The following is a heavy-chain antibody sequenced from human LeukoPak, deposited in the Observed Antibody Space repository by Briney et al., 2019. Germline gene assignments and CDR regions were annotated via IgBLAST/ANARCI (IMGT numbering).Heavy chain of an antibody. CDR3: ARVGGYSYGRTFDY. V-gene: IGHV3-23*01. CDR1: GFTFSSNA. J-gene: IGHJ4*02. CDR2: ISGSGGTT. D-gene: IGHD5-18*01. Sequence: GGSLRLSCAASGFTFSSNAMSWVRQAPGKGLEWVSGISGSGGTTYYADSVKGRFTISRDNSKNTLYLQMNSLGAKDTAVYYCARVGGYSYGRTFDYWGQGTLVTVSS.